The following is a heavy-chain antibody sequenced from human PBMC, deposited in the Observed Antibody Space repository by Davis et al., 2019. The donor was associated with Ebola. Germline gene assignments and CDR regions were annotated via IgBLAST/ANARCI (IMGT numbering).Heavy chain of an antibody. D-gene: IGHD2-2*01. Sequence: GGSLRLSCAASGFTFSGSAMHWVRQASGKGLEWVGRIRSNANSYAAAYAASVKGRFTISRDDSKNTAYLQMNSLKTEDTAVYYCTRRLHCSSTSCYPAYYYGMDVWGQGTTVTVSS. CDR3: TRRLHCSSTSCYPAYYYGMDV. J-gene: IGHJ6*02. CDR2: IRSNANSYAA. V-gene: IGHV3-73*01. CDR1: GFTFSGSA.